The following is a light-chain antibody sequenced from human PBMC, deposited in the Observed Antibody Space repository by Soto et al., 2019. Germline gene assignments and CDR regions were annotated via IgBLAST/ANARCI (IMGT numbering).Light chain of an antibody. CDR1: TSNIGTYT. Sequence: QSVLSQPPSTSGTPGQRVTISCSGGTSNIGTYTVSWYQQFPETAPRLLIYGSDRRPSGVPDRFSGSKSGTSASLSIGGLHSEDEAHYYCAAWDDSLDGPTFGGGNKLTVL. CDR3: AAWDDSLDGPT. CDR2: GSD. V-gene: IGLV1-44*01. J-gene: IGLJ2*01.